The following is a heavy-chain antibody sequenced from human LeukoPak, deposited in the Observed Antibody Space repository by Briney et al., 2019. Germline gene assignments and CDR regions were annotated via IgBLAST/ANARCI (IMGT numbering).Heavy chain of an antibody. CDR3: ASQPTVTTYFDY. D-gene: IGHD4-17*01. V-gene: IGHV3-7*01. Sequence: PGGSLRHSRVASGFTFSSYWLNWVRQAPGKGLAWVANIKKDGSEIYYVGSVKGRFTISRDNAKNSLYLQMNSLRAEYTAVYYCASQPTVTTYFDYWGQGTLVTVSS. CDR1: GFTFSSYW. J-gene: IGHJ4*02. CDR2: IKKDGSEI.